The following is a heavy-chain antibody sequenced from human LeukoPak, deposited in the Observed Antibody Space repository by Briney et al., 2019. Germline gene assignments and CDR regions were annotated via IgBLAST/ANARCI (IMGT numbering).Heavy chain of an antibody. CDR3: ARSGPLWFGKLVGNWFDP. CDR1: GGSISSGGYY. CDR2: IYYSGST. D-gene: IGHD3-10*01. J-gene: IGHJ5*02. Sequence: SQTLSLTCTVSGGSISSGGYYWSWIRQHPGKGLEWIGYIYYSGSTYYNPSLKSRVTISVDTSKNQFSLKLSSVTAADTAVYYCARSGPLWFGKLVGNWFDPWGQGTLVTVSS. V-gene: IGHV4-31*03.